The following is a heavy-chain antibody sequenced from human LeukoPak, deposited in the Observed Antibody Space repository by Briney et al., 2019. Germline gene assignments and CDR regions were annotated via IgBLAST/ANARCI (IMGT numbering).Heavy chain of an antibody. Sequence: ASVKVSCKASGYTFTSYDINWVRQATGQGLEWMGWMNPNSGNTGYAQKFQGRVTMTSNTSISTAYMELSSLRSEDTAVYYCARVLSSNWGGYYYHMDVWGQGTTVTVSS. D-gene: IGHD6-13*01. V-gene: IGHV1-8*01. J-gene: IGHJ6*02. CDR3: ARVLSSNWGGYYYHMDV. CDR2: MNPNSGNT. CDR1: GYTFTSYD.